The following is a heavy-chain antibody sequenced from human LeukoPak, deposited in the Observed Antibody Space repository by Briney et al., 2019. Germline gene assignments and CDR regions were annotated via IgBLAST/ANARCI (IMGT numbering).Heavy chain of an antibody. D-gene: IGHD2-21*01. Sequence: GESLKISCKGSGYSFTSCWIGWVRQMPGKGLEWMGIIYPGDSDTRYSPSFQGQVTISADKSISTAYLQWTSLEASDSAMYYCARVLIRGDEIDYWGQGTLVTVSS. J-gene: IGHJ4*02. V-gene: IGHV5-51*01. CDR1: GYSFTSCW. CDR2: IYPGDSDT. CDR3: ARVLIRGDEIDY.